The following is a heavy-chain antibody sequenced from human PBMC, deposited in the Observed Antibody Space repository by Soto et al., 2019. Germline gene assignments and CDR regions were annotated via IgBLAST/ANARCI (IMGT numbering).Heavy chain of an antibody. Sequence: QVQLVQSGAEVQKPGSSVKVSCKASGGTFSSYAISWVRQAPGQGLEWMGGIIPIFGTANYAQKFQGRVTITADESTSTAYMELSSLRSEDTAVYYCASSRTDYDILTGQLDYWGQGTLVTVSS. CDR1: GGTFSSYA. CDR3: ASSRTDYDILTGQLDY. J-gene: IGHJ4*02. D-gene: IGHD3-9*01. V-gene: IGHV1-69*01. CDR2: IIPIFGTA.